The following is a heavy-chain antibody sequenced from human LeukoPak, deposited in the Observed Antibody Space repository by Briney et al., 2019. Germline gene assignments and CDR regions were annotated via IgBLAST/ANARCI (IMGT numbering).Heavy chain of an antibody. D-gene: IGHD2-21*01. CDR1: GGSISSYY. CDR3: ARVLAYCGGDCPYYYYYYMDV. J-gene: IGHJ6*03. V-gene: IGHV4-59*01. Sequence: SETLSLTCTVSGGSISSYYWSWIRQPPGKGLEWIGYIYYSGSTNYNPSLKSRVTTSVDTSKNQFSLKLSSVTAADTAVYYCARVLAYCGGDCPYYYYYYMDVWGKGTTVTVSS. CDR2: IYYSGST.